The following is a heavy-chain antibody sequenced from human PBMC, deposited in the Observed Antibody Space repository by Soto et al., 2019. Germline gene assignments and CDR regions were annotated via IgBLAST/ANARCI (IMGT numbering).Heavy chain of an antibody. D-gene: IGHD3-16*02. CDR2: ITSKGDST. CDR1: GFTFSSYA. CDR3: ARAVTFGGVIVTTFDY. Sequence: PGGSLRLSCAASGFTFSSYAMHWVRQAPGKGLEYVSAITSKGDSTYYANSVKGRFTISRDNSKNTLYLQMGSLRAEDMAVYYCARAVTFGGVIVTTFDYWGQGTLVTVS. V-gene: IGHV3-64*01. J-gene: IGHJ4*02.